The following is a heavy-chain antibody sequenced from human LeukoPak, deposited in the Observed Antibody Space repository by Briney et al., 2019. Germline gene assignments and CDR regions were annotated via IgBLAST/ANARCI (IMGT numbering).Heavy chain of an antibody. D-gene: IGHD4-11*01. CDR1: GFTFSNYW. CDR3: AREESTVTDQFDY. CDR2: IKEDGSEK. J-gene: IGHJ4*02. Sequence: PGGSLRLSCVASGFTFSNYWMNWVRQAPGERPEWVANIKEDGSEKYYVDSVKGRFTISRDNAKNSLYLQMNSLRAEDTAVYYCAREESTVTDQFDYWGQGTLVTVSS. V-gene: IGHV3-7*01.